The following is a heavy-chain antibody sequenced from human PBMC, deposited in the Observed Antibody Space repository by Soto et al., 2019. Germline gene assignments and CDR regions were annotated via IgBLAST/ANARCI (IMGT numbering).Heavy chain of an antibody. CDR3: ARGAFRDFWSGYYRGNYYYYGMDV. Sequence: SETLSLTCTVSGGSISSGGYYWSWIRQHPGKGLEWIGYIYYSGSTYYNPSLKSRVTISVDTSKNQFSLKLSSVTAADTAVYYCARGAFRDFWSGYYRGNYYYYGMDVWGQGTTVTVS. V-gene: IGHV4-31*03. CDR2: IYYSGST. CDR1: GGSISSGGYY. D-gene: IGHD3-3*01. J-gene: IGHJ6*02.